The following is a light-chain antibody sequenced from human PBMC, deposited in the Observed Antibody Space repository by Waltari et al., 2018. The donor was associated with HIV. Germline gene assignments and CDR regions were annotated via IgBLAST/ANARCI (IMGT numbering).Light chain of an antibody. V-gene: IGLV1-51*01. J-gene: IGLJ3*02. CDR1: SSTTGTDY. CDR3: GTWDTSLSGGV. CDR2: DND. Sequence: QSVLTQPPSVSAAPGPKVTISCSGSSSTTGTDYVSCDQPLPGAAPKLLIYDNDKRPSGIPDRCSGSKSGTSATLGITGLQTGDEADYYCGTWDTSLSGGVFGGGTKLTVL.